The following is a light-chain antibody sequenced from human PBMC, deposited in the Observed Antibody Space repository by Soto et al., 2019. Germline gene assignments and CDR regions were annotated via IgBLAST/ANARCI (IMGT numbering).Light chain of an antibody. Sequence: EIVLTQSPATLSLSPGEKATLSCRASQRVSSYLAWDQQKPGQAPRLLIYDASNRATGIPARFSGSGSGTDFPLTISSLEPEDFAVYYCQQRSNWPTFCQGTKVEIK. V-gene: IGKV3-11*01. J-gene: IGKJ1*01. CDR1: QRVSSY. CDR2: DAS. CDR3: QQRSNWPT.